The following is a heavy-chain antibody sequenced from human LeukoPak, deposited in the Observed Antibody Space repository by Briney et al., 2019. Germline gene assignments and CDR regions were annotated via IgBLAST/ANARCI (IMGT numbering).Heavy chain of an antibody. CDR1: GFTFSSYS. Sequence: GGSLRLSCAASGFTFSSYSMNWVRQAPGKGLEWVSSISSSSSYIYYADSVKGRFTISRDNAKNSLYLQMNSLRAEDTALYYCARGSQRITVFGVVTDYWGQGTLATVSS. V-gene: IGHV3-21*01. CDR3: ARGSQRITVFGVVTDY. CDR2: ISSSSSYI. J-gene: IGHJ4*02. D-gene: IGHD3-3*01.